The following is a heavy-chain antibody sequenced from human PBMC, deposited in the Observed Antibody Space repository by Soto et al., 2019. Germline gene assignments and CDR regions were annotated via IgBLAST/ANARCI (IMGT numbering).Heavy chain of an antibody. D-gene: IGHD2-2*01. CDR3: ARGRCSTGYLDHESYLDY. J-gene: IGHJ4*01. V-gene: IGHV3-66*01. CDR2: IDIGGNT. CDR1: GFSITNHY. Sequence: GGLLRLSCAAGGFSITNHYMYWVRKNTGKGLEWVSIIDIGGNTYYADSVKDRFTISRDNSRNTLYLHMDSLRAEDTAVYYCARGRCSTGYLDHESYLDYTVHGTVVTVCS.